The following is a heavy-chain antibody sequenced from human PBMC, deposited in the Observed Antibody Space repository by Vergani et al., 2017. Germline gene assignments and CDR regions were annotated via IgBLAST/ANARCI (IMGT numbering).Heavy chain of an antibody. J-gene: IGHJ1*01. CDR2: IWYDGSNK. CDR1: GFTFSSYG. CDR3: ARDLSAYCGGDCYPEYFQH. V-gene: IGHV3-33*01. Sequence: QVQLVESGGGVVQPGRSLRLSCAASGFTFSSYGMHWVRQAPGKGLEWVAVIWYDGSNKYYADSVKGLFTISRDNSKNTLYLQMNSLRAEDTAVYYCARDLSAYCGGDCYPEYFQHWGQGTLVTVSS. D-gene: IGHD2-21*02.